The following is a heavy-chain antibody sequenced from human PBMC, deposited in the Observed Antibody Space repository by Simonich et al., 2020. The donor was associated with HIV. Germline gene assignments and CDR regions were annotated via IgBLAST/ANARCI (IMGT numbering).Heavy chain of an antibody. D-gene: IGHD5-12*01. Sequence: QVHLQQWGAGLLKPSETLSLTCAVYGGAFRGYYWSWIRQPPGKGLEWIGEIDHSEITSYTPSLKSRVTMSVDTAKNQFSLKLTSVTAADTAVYYCARRSGYALDYWGQGTLVTVSS. CDR3: ARRSGYALDY. J-gene: IGHJ4*02. CDR1: GGAFRGYY. V-gene: IGHV4-34*01. CDR2: IDHSEIT.